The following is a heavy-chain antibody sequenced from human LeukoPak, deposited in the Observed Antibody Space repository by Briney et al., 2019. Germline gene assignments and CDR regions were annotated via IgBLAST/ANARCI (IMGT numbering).Heavy chain of an antibody. J-gene: IGHJ4*02. V-gene: IGHV3-48*01. Sequence: GGSLRLSRAASGFTLSSYTMNWVRQAPGKGLEWVSYITSSSSTIYYADSVKGRFTISRDNAKNSLYLQMNSLRVEDTAIYYCATSGSYRFDYWGQGTLVTVSS. CDR1: GFTLSSYT. CDR2: ITSSSSTI. CDR3: ATSGSYRFDY. D-gene: IGHD1-26*01.